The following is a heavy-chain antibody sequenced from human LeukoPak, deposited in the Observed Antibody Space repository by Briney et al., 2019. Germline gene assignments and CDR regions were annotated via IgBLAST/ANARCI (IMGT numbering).Heavy chain of an antibody. CDR3: ARGRDGYNSIAY. V-gene: IGHV3-30-3*01. J-gene: IGHJ4*02. Sequence: GSTLRLSRAASVFILRSYALHWVRQAPARGLEGVAVMSYDGSNKYYADAVKGRFTISRDNSKKTLYRQMDSVRAEDATVYCCARGRDGYNSIAYWGQGTLVTVSS. D-gene: IGHD5-24*01. CDR1: VFILRSYA. CDR2: MSYDGSNK.